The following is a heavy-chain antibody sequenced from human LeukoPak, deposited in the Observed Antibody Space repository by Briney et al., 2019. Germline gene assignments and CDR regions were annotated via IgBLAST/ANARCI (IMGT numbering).Heavy chain of an antibody. V-gene: IGHV3-23*01. J-gene: IGHJ4*02. D-gene: IGHD5-24*01. CDR2: ISGSGGST. CDR3: AREGDGYNSPIDY. Sequence: GGSLRLSCAASGFTFSTYAMNWVRQAPGKGLEWVSAISGSGGSTYYADSVKGRFTISRDNAKNSLFLQMNSLRAEDTAVYYCAREGDGYNSPIDYWGQGTLVTVSS. CDR1: GFTFSTYA.